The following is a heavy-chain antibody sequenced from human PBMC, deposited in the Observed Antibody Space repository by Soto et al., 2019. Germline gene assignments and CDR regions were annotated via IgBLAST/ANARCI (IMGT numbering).Heavy chain of an antibody. V-gene: IGHV3-23*01. CDR2: ITGSAGST. Sequence: EVQLLESGGGLVQSGGSLRLSCAASGFTFSSYAMSWVRQAPGKGLEWVSSITGSAGSTYYADSVKGRFTISRDNSKNTLYLQMNSLRAEDTAVYYCAKDRNRWLRFDLGYWGQGTLVTVSS. J-gene: IGHJ4*02. CDR1: GFTFSSYA. CDR3: AKDRNRWLRFDLGY. D-gene: IGHD5-12*01.